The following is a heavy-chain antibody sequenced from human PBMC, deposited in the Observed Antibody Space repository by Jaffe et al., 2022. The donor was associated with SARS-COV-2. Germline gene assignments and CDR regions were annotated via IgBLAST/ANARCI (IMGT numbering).Heavy chain of an antibody. J-gene: IGHJ6*02. Sequence: QVHLVESGGGVVQPGRSLRLSCAASGFTFSSNSMHWVRQAPGEGLEWVALISYDGGNTYYADSVKGRFTISRDNSKNTLYLQMNSLRVDDTAEYYCARDVSTRGWSNYGLDVWGQGTTVTVSS. CDR3: ARDVSTRGWSNYGLDV. D-gene: IGHD2-15*01. CDR1: GFTFSSNS. CDR2: ISYDGGNT. V-gene: IGHV3-30-3*01.